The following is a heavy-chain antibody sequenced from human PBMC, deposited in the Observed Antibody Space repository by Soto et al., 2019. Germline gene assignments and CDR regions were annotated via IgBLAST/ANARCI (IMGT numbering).Heavy chain of an antibody. CDR3: ARDLASETGTTY. Sequence: QVQLVQSGAEVKKPGASVKVSCKASGYTFSGYYIHWVRQAPGQGLEWMGIINPNGGSTSYAQKFQGRVTMTRDTSTSTVYMELSSLRSEDTAVYYCARDLASETGTTYWGQGTLVTVSS. V-gene: IGHV1-46*01. CDR1: GYTFSGYY. CDR2: INPNGGST. D-gene: IGHD1-7*01. J-gene: IGHJ4*02.